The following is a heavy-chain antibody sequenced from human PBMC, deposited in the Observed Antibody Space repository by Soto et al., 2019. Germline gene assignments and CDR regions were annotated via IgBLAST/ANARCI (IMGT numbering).Heavy chain of an antibody. V-gene: IGHV3-30-3*01. D-gene: IGHD1-1*01. CDR3: ARDLSPPGGTFPSHWFDP. Sequence: GGSLRLSCAASGFTFSSYAMHWVRQAPGKGLEWVAVISYDGSNKYYADSVKGRFTISRDNSKNTRYLQMNSLRAEDTAVYYCARDLSPPGGTFPSHWFDPWGQGTLVTVSS. J-gene: IGHJ5*02. CDR2: ISYDGSNK. CDR1: GFTFSSYA.